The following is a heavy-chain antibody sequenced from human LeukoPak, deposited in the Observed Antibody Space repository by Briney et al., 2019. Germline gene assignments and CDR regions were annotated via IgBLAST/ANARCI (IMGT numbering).Heavy chain of an antibody. Sequence: SETLSLTCSVSGGSISSYYWSWIRQPPGKGVEWIGYIYYSGSTNYNPSLKSRVTISVDTSKNQFSLKLSSVTAADTAVYYCARTPAYYDILTGYYPQGWFDPWGQGTLVTVSS. CDR3: ARTPAYYDILTGYYPQGWFDP. V-gene: IGHV4-59*08. J-gene: IGHJ5*02. CDR1: GGSISSYY. CDR2: IYYSGST. D-gene: IGHD3-9*01.